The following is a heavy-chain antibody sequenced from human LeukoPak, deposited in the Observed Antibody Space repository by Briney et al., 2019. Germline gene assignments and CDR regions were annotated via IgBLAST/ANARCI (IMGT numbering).Heavy chain of an antibody. Sequence: ASVKVSCKASGYTFTSYDINWVRQATGQGLEWMGWMNPNSGNTGYAQKFQGRVTITRNTSISTAYMELSRLRSDDTAVYYCARSVTMIVVGDFDYWGQGTLVTVSS. V-gene: IGHV1-8*03. J-gene: IGHJ4*02. D-gene: IGHD3-22*01. CDR1: GYTFTSYD. CDR3: ARSVTMIVVGDFDY. CDR2: MNPNSGNT.